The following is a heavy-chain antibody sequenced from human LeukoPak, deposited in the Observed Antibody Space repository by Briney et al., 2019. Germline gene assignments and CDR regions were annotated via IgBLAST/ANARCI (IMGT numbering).Heavy chain of an antibody. V-gene: IGHV4-59*04. CDR3: ARHYHLDAQASLGY. CDR2: IYYSGSA. Sequence: SETLSLTCTVSGGSISSYYWSWIRQPPGKGLEWIGTIYYSGSAYYNPSLKSRVIMSVDTSQNQFSLKLSSVTAADTAVYYCARHYHLDAQASLGYWGQGALVTVSS. J-gene: IGHJ4*02. D-gene: IGHD2-2*01. CDR1: GGSISSYY.